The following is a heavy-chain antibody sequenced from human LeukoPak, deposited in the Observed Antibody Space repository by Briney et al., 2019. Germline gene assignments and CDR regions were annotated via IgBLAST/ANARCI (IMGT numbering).Heavy chain of an antibody. V-gene: IGHV4-34*01. J-gene: IGHJ5*02. D-gene: IGHD6-19*01. CDR1: GGSFSGYY. CDR3: ARAVAGQGGWFDP. Sequence: SETLSLTCAVYGGSFSGYYWSWIRQPPGKGLEWIGEINHSGSTNYNPSLKSRVTISVDTSKNQFSLKLSSVAAADTAVYYCARAVAGQGGWFDPWGQGTLVTVSS. CDR2: INHSGST.